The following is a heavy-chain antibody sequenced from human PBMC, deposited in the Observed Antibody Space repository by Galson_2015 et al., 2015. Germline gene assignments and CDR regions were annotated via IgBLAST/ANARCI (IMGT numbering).Heavy chain of an antibody. V-gene: IGHV5-51*01. D-gene: IGHD6-19*01. J-gene: IGHJ5*02. Sequence: QSGAEVKKPGESLTISCTGSGYSLPSYWIGWVRQMPGKGLEWMGIIYPGDSDTRYSPSFQGQVTISADKSISTAYLQWSSLKASDTAMYYCARHAVGYSSGWFNWFDPWGQGTLVTVSS. CDR3: ARHAVGYSSGWFNWFDP. CDR1: GYSLPSYW. CDR2: IYPGDSDT.